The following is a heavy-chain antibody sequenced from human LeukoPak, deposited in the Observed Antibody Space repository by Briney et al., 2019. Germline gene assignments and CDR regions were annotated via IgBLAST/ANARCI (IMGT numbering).Heavy chain of an antibody. CDR3: AGDLGEEWLLWRNYYYYMDV. D-gene: IGHD3-3*01. CDR1: GFTFRSYS. CDR2: ISSSSSYI. Sequence: GGSLRLSCAASGFTFRSYSMNWVRQAPGKGLEWVSSISSSSSYIYYADSVKGRFTISRDNAKNSLYLQMNSLRAEDTAVYYCAGDLGEEWLLWRNYYYYMDVWGKGTTVTVSS. V-gene: IGHV3-21*01. J-gene: IGHJ6*03.